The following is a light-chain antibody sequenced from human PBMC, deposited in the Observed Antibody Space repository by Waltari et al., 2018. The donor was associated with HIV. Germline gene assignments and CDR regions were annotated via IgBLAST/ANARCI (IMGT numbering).Light chain of an antibody. CDR2: DVN. Sequence: QSALTQPAPVSGSLGQSITISCIGSSSYIGTYNHVSCYQQYPYKAPLLLIRDVNTRHSGIPFRFSASKSGKTATLTISGLQAEDEADYYCSSYITTGTILFGGGTKVTVL. V-gene: IGLV2-14*03. CDR1: SSYIGTYNH. CDR3: SSYITTGTIL. J-gene: IGLJ3*02.